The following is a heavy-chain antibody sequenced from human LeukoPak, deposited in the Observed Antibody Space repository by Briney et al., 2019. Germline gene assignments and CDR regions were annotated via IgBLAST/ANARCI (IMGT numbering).Heavy chain of an antibody. J-gene: IGHJ6*02. CDR2: MNPNSGNT. CDR3: ARGRTYYDFWRNYYYYGMDV. D-gene: IGHD3-3*01. CDR1: GYTFTSYD. Sequence: ASVKVSCKASGYTFTSYDINWVRQATGQGLEWMGWMNPNSGNTGYAQKFQGRVTMTRNTSISTANMELSSLRSEDTAVYYCARGRTYYDFWRNYYYYGMDVWGQGTTVTVSS. V-gene: IGHV1-8*01.